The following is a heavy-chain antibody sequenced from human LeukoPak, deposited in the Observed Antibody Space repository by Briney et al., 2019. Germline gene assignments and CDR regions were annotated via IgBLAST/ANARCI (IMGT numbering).Heavy chain of an antibody. Sequence: SETLSLTCNVSGYSISSGYYWGWIRQPPGKGLEWIGNIFHSGSTHYNPSLKSRVTISVDTSNNQFSLKLSSVTAADTAVYYCARQSSSSSWYDRSYYYYMDVWGKGTTVTISS. CDR2: IFHSGST. J-gene: IGHJ6*03. CDR1: GYSISSGYY. V-gene: IGHV4-38-2*02. D-gene: IGHD6-13*01. CDR3: ARQSSSSSWYDRSYYYYMDV.